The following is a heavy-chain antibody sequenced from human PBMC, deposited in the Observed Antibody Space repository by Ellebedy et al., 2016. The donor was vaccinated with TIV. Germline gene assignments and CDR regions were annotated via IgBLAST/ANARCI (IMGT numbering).Heavy chain of an antibody. CDR1: GFTFSSYW. Sequence: GESLKISCAASGFTFSSYWMHWVRQGPGKGLVWVSRINSDGSSTSYADSVKGRFTISRDNAKNTLYLQMNSLRAEDTAMYYCARAKAGTGSSDYWGQGTLVTVSS. CDR2: INSDGSST. J-gene: IGHJ4*02. D-gene: IGHD3-10*01. CDR3: ARAKAGTGSSDY. V-gene: IGHV3-74*01.